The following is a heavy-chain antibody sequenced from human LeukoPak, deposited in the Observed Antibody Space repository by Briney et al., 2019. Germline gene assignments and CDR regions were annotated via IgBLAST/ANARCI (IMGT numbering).Heavy chain of an antibody. D-gene: IGHD3-10*01. CDR2: IYSGGST. J-gene: IGHJ4*02. CDR3: AKDSAL. V-gene: IGHV3-53*01. CDR1: GFTVSSNY. Sequence: PGGSLRLSCAASGFTVSSNYMSWVRQAPGKGLEWVSVIYSGGSTYYADSVKGRFTISRDNSKNTLDLHMSNLRAEDTAVYYCAKDSALWGQGALVTVSS.